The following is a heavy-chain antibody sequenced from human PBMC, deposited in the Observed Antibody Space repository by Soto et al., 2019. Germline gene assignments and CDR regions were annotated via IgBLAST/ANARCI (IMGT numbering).Heavy chain of an antibody. CDR1: GDSVSSNSAA. Sequence: SQTLSLTCAISGDSVSSNSAAWNWIRQSPSRGLEWLGRTCYRSKWYNDYAVSVKSRITINPDTSKNQFSLQLNSVTPEDTAVYYCARDSNIAARRSYYYYGMDVWGQGTTVTVSS. CDR2: TCYRSKWYN. J-gene: IGHJ6*02. D-gene: IGHD6-6*01. CDR3: ARDSNIAARRSYYYYGMDV. V-gene: IGHV6-1*01.